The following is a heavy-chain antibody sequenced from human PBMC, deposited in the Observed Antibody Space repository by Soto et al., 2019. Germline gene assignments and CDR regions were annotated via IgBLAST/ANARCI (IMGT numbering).Heavy chain of an antibody. CDR3: ARDLRVVDTAMVTWTFDY. CDR1: GFTFSSYG. CDR2: IWYDGSNK. J-gene: IGHJ4*02. D-gene: IGHD5-18*01. Sequence: QVQLVESGGGVVQPGRSLRLSCAASGFTFSSYGMHWVRQAPGKGLEWVAVIWYDGSNKYYADSVKGRFTISRDNSKNTLYLQMNSLRAEDTAVYYCARDLRVVDTAMVTWTFDYWGQGTLVTVSS. V-gene: IGHV3-33*01.